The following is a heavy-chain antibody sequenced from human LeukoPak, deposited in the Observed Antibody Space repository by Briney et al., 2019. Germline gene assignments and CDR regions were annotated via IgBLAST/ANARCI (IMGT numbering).Heavy chain of an antibody. CDR2: IKEDGSDK. J-gene: IGHJ4*02. V-gene: IGHV3-7*01. CDR3: ARDEGNYNDY. Sequence: GGSLRLSCAASEFTFSRYWMSWVRQAPGKGLEWVANIKEDGSDKYYVDSVKGRFTISRDNAKKSLYLQMNSLRAEDTAVYFCARDEGNYNDYWSQGTLVTVSS. CDR1: EFTFSRYW. D-gene: IGHD6-13*01.